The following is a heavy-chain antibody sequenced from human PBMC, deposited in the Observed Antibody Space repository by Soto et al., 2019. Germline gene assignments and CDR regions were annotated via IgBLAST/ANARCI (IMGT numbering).Heavy chain of an antibody. Sequence: QVQLVESGGGVVQPGRSLRLSCAASGFTFSSYGMHWVRQAPGKGLERVAVISYDGSIKYYADSVKGRFTISRDNSKNTLYLQMNSRRAEDTAVYYCAKADGSEYYWGQGTLVTVSS. D-gene: IGHD3-10*01. V-gene: IGHV3-30*18. CDR1: GFTFSSYG. J-gene: IGHJ4*02. CDR3: AKADGSEYY. CDR2: ISYDGSIK.